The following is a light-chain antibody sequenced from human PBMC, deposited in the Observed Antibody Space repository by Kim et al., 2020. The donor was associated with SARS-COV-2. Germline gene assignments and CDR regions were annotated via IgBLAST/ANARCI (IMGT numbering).Light chain of an antibody. Sequence: DIQMTQSPSSLSAFVGDRATISCRASHNISIFVNWYQQIPGKAPKLLIYSASNLQDGVPSRFTGSGSGTDFTLTISSLQPEDFATFFCQQSYSMPYTFGRGTKLEI. CDR1: HNISIF. V-gene: IGKV1-39*01. J-gene: IGKJ2*01. CDR3: QQSYSMPYT. CDR2: SAS.